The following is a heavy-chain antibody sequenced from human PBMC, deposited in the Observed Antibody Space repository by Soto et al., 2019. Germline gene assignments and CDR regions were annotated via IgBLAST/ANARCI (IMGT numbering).Heavy chain of an antibody. CDR2: INHSGRT. V-gene: IGHV4-34*01. D-gene: IGHD5-18*01. CDR3: ARDGYNYGSFDY. Sequence: QVQLQQWGAGLLKPSETLSLTCGVYGGSFSDYYWSWIRQPPGKGLGWIGEINHSGRTNYNPSLKSRVTISVATSKTQFSLMLYSVTAADTAVYYCARDGYNYGSFDYWGQGTLVTVSS. CDR1: GGSFSDYY. J-gene: IGHJ4*02.